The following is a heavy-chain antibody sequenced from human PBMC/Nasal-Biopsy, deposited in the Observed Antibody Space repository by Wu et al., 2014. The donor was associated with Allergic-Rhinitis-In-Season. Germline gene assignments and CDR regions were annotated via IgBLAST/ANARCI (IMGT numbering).Heavy chain of an antibody. J-gene: IGHJ6*02. CDR2: ISHSSYTI. V-gene: IGHV3-48*02. D-gene: IGHD4/OR15-4a*01. CDR3: ASICTSKWCYSRSQKYYYYGMDL. Sequence: LRLSCAASGFTFSNYNMNWVRQAPGKGLEWLSYISHSSYTISYADSVKGRFTISRDNAKNSLYLQMNSLRDEDTAVYYCASICTSKWCYSRSQKYYYYGMDLWGQGTTVTVSS. CDR1: GFTFSNYN.